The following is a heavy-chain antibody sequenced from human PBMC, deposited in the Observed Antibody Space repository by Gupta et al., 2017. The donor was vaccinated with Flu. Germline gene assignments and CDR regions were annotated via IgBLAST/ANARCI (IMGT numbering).Heavy chain of an antibody. CDR2: INTNTGGK. D-gene: IGHD2-21*02. CDR1: Y. Sequence: YIHWVRQAPGKGLQWMGWINTNTGGKKYAQKVQGRVTMTRDTSTDTAYMDLSRLTSDDSAVYFCAREYKLATANTFDFWGQGTPVTVSS. V-gene: IGHV1-2*02. J-gene: IGHJ4*02. CDR3: AREYKLATANTFDF.